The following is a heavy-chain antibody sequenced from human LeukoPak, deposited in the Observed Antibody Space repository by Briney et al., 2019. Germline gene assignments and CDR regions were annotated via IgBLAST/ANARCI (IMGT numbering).Heavy chain of an antibody. CDR1: GGSLSGYY. J-gene: IGHJ6*02. D-gene: IGHD5-18*01. CDR3: AGRGLPDVDTAPISYYGMDV. CDR2: INHSGST. Sequence: PSETLSLTCAVYGGSLSGYYWSWIRQPPGKGLEWIGEINHSGSTNYNPSLKSRVTISVDTSKNQFSLKLSSVTAADTAVYYCAGRGLPDVDTAPISYYGMDVWGQGTTVTVSS. V-gene: IGHV4-34*01.